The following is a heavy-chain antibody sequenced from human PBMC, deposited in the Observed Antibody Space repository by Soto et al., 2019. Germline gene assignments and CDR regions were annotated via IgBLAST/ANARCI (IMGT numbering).Heavy chain of an antibody. CDR3: EAPMIYYGIDV. J-gene: IGHJ6*02. D-gene: IGHD3-16*01. Sequence: PGESLKVSCKGSGYTFTNYWIGWVRQMPRKGLEWMGIIYPGDSDTKYNPSFQGQVTISADKSITTTYLQWRSLKASDTAIYYCEAPMIYYGIDVSRQAITVAFYS. CDR1: GYTFTNYW. CDR2: IYPGDSDT. V-gene: IGHV5-51*01.